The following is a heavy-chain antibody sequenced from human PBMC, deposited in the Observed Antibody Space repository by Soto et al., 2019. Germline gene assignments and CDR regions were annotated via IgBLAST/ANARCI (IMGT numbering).Heavy chain of an antibody. CDR3: TRGGTMVRGVTVFDY. D-gene: IGHD3-10*01. J-gene: IGHJ4*02. Sequence: GGSLRLSCAASGFTFSSYDMHWVRQATGKGLEWVSAIGTAGDTYYPGSVKGRFTISRENAKNSLYLQMNSLRAEDTAVYYCTRGGTMVRGVTVFDYWGQGTLVTVSS. V-gene: IGHV3-13*01. CDR1: GFTFSSYD. CDR2: IGTAGDT.